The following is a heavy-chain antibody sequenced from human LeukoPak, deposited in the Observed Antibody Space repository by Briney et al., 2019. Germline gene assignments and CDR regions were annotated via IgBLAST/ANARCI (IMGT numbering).Heavy chain of an antibody. CDR3: AKSTGYSTTGRDFDS. Sequence: PGGSLRLSCAASGFTFSSYAMSWVRQAPGKGLEWVSGISGSGVGTYYADSVKGRFTISRDNSKNTLYLQLSSLRAEDTAVYYCAKSTGYSTTGRDFDSWGRGTLVTVSS. CDR2: ISGSGVGT. J-gene: IGHJ4*02. CDR1: GFTFSSYA. V-gene: IGHV3-23*01. D-gene: IGHD6-13*01.